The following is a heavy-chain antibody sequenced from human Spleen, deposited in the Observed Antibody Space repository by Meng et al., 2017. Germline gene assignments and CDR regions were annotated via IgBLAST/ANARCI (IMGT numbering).Heavy chain of an antibody. CDR1: GYTFSSHG. D-gene: IGHD3-10*01. CDR3: ARVTGYGSGSYPRRANAYNWFDP. V-gene: IGHV1-18*01. CDR2: ISAYDGNRQFT. J-gene: IGHJ5*02. Sequence: ASVKVSCKASGYTFSSHGISWVRQAPGHGLEWMGWISAYDGNRQFTHYAQKLQGRVTMTTDTSTRTAYMELRSLRSDDTAVYYCARVTGYGSGSYPRRANAYNWFDPWGQGTLVTVSS.